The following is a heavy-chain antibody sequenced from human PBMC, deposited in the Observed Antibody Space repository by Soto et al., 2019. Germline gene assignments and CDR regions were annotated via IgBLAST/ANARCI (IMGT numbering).Heavy chain of an antibody. Sequence: SETLSLTCTVSGGSISSSSYYWGWIRQPPGKGLEWIGSIYYSGSTYYNPSLKSRVTISVDTPKNQFSLKLSSVTAADTAVYYCARLGIVVVPAAISPFDYWGQGTLVTVSS. CDR3: ARLGIVVVPAAISPFDY. CDR2: IYYSGST. J-gene: IGHJ4*02. D-gene: IGHD2-2*02. V-gene: IGHV4-39*01. CDR1: GGSISSSSYY.